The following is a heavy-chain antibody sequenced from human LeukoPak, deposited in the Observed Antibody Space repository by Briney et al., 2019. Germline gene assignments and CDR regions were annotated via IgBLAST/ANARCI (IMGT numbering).Heavy chain of an antibody. CDR1: GFTVSSIH. CDR2: IYGGGST. D-gene: IGHD3-22*01. CDR3: ARGSGYYLGNY. Sequence: PGGSLGLSCAASGFTVSSIHMSWVRQAPGKGLEWVSVIYGGGSTYYADSVKGRFTISRDNSKNTLYLQMNSLRAEDTAVYYCARGSGYYLGNYWGQGTLVTVSS. J-gene: IGHJ4*02. V-gene: IGHV3-53*01.